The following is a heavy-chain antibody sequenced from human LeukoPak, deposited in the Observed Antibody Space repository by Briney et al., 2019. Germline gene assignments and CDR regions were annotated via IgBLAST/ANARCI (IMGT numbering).Heavy chain of an antibody. D-gene: IGHD2-15*01. CDR1: GFTFDDYA. CDR2: ISGDGGST. CDR3: AREIGYCSGGSCQGFDY. J-gene: IGHJ4*02. V-gene: IGHV3-43*02. Sequence: KSGGSLRLSCAASGFTFDDYAMHWVRQAPGKGLEGVSLISGDGGSTYYADSVKGRFTISRDNSKNSLYLQMNSLRTEDTAFYYCAREIGYCSGGSCQGFDYWGQGTLVTVSS.